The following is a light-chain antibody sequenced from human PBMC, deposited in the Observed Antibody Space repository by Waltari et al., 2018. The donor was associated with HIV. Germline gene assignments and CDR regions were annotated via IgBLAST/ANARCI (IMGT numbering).Light chain of an antibody. J-gene: IGKJ2*01. CDR2: GTS. V-gene: IGKV3-20*01. CDR3: QQYGSLPYT. Sequence: EIVLTQSPGTLSFSPGPSAPLSCSTSQTVNSRHLAWYQQRPGQAPRLLIYGTSTRVSVIPDRFSGSGSGTDFTLTISRLESEDFAVYSCQQYGSLPYTFGQGTKLEI. CDR1: QTVNSRH.